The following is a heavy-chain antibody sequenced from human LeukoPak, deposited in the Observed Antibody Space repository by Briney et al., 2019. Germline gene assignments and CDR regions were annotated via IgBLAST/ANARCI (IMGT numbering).Heavy chain of an antibody. CDR3: ARLRIAAAPVDY. J-gene: IGHJ4*02. CDR1: GYTLTSYG. CDR2: ISAYNGNT. V-gene: IGHV1-18*01. Sequence: GASVKVSCKASGYTLTSYGISWVRQAPGQGLEWMGWISAYNGNTNYAQKLQGRVTMTTDTSTSTAYMELRSLGSDATAVYYCARLRIAAAPVDYWGQGPLVTVSS. D-gene: IGHD6-13*01.